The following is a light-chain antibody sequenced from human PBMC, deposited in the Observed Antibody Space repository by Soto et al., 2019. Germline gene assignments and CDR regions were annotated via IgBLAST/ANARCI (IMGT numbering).Light chain of an antibody. V-gene: IGKV3-20*01. Sequence: EIVLTQSPGTLSLSPGERATLSCRASQSVSSSYLAWYQQKPGQAPRLLIYGASSRATGIPDRFSGSGSGTDFTLTISRLEPEDFAVYYCQQYGRGAFGQGTKVDNK. CDR1: QSVSSSY. CDR3: QQYGRGA. CDR2: GAS. J-gene: IGKJ1*01.